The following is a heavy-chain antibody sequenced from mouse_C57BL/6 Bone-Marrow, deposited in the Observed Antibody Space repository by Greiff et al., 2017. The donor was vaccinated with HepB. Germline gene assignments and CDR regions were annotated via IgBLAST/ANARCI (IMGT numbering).Heavy chain of an antibody. CDR2: IDPSDSYT. Sequence: VQLQQPGAELVMPGASVKLSCKASGYTFTSYWMHWVKQRPGQGLEWIGEIDPSDSYTNYNQKFKGKSTLTVDKSSSTAYMQLSSLTSEDSAVYYCARGTMVTVPFAYWGQGTLVTVSA. CDR3: ARGTMVTVPFAY. J-gene: IGHJ3*01. D-gene: IGHD2-2*01. CDR1: GYTFTSYW. V-gene: IGHV1-69*01.